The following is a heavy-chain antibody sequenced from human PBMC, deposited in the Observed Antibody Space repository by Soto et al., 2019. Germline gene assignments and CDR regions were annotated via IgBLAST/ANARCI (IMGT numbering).Heavy chain of an antibody. CDR1: GFTFSSYS. V-gene: IGHV3-21*01. CDR2: ISSSSSYI. Sequence: LRLSCAASGFTFSSYSMNWVRQAPGKGLEWVSSISSSSSYIYYADSVKGRFTISRDNAKNSLYLQMNSLRAEDTAVYYCARFEDTAMVTDYYYGMDVWGQGTTVTVSS. J-gene: IGHJ6*02. CDR3: ARFEDTAMVTDYYYGMDV. D-gene: IGHD5-18*01.